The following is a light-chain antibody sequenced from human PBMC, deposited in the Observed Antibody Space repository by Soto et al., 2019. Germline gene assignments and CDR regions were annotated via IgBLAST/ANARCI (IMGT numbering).Light chain of an antibody. CDR3: QQYNNWPPWT. V-gene: IGKV3-11*01. CDR1: QSVSSY. J-gene: IGKJ1*01. Sequence: ENVLTQSPATLSLSPGERATLSCRASQSVSSYLAWYQQKPGQAPRLLIYDASNRATGIPARSSGSGSGTEFTLTISSLQSEDFAVYYCQQYNNWPPWTFGQGTKVDIK. CDR2: DAS.